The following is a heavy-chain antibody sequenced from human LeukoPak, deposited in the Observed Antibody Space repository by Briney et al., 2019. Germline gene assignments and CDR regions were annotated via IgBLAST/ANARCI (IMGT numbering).Heavy chain of an antibody. Sequence: GGSLRLSCAASGFTFSSYAMSWVRQAPGKGLEWVSAISGSGGSTYYADSVKGRFTISRDDSKNTLYLQMNSLRAEDTAVYYCARATRIYSSGWYYSFDYWGREPWSPSPQ. V-gene: IGHV3-23*01. J-gene: IGHJ4*02. D-gene: IGHD6-19*01. CDR3: ARATRIYSSGWYYSFDY. CDR2: ISGSGGST. CDR1: GFTFSSYA.